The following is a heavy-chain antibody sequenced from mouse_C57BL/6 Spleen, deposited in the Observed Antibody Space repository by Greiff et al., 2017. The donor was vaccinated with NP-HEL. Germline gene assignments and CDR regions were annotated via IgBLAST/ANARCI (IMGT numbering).Heavy chain of an antibody. CDR3: ARDYYGSSFSWFAY. V-gene: IGHV1-55*01. Sequence: VQRVESGAELVKPGASVKMSCKASGYTFTSYWITWVKQRPGQGLEWIGDIYPGSGSTNYNEKFKSKATLTVDTSSSTAYMQLSSLTSEDSAVYYCARDYYGSSFSWFAYWGQGTLVTVSA. D-gene: IGHD1-1*01. CDR2: IYPGSGST. J-gene: IGHJ3*01. CDR1: GYTFTSYW.